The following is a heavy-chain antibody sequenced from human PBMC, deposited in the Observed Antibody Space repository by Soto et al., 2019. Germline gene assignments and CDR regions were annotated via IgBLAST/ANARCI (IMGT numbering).Heavy chain of an antibody. CDR3: ARVERGTRTTVVDSFDL. J-gene: IGHJ3*01. V-gene: IGHV4-34*01. Sequence: QMQRQQWGAGLLKPSETLYLTCAVYGGPFNDYYWSGIRQPPGAGLEWIGEINHRGSTYDNQALKRRVTLSVRPSKSQFSLKLSSVTAADTAVYYRARVERGTRTTVVDSFDLWGHGTMVTVSS. D-gene: IGHD1-1*01. CDR1: GGPFNDYY. CDR2: INHRGST.